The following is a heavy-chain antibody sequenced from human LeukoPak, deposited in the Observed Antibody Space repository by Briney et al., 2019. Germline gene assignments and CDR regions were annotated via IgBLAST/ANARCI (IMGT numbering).Heavy chain of an antibody. Sequence: GGSLRLSCAASGFTFSSYAMSWVRQAPGKGLEWVSAISGSGDRTYYADSVEGRFTISRDNSENTLYLQMNSLRAEDTAVYYCAKDYDSSGFEGFDIWGQGTMVTVSS. CDR1: GFTFSSYA. D-gene: IGHD3-22*01. V-gene: IGHV3-23*01. CDR2: ISGSGDRT. CDR3: AKDYDSSGFEGFDI. J-gene: IGHJ3*02.